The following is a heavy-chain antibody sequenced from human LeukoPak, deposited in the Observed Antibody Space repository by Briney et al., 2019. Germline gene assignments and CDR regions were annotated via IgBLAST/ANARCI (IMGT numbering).Heavy chain of an antibody. V-gene: IGHV3-30*02. D-gene: IGHD2-8*01. Sequence: GGSLRLSCAASGFTFSSYGMHWVRQAPGKGLEWVAFIRYDGSNKYYADSVKGRFTISRDDSKNTLYLQMNSLRAEDTAVYYCAKVVSAGKGTDYWGQGTLVTVSS. CDR1: GFTFSSYG. CDR3: AKVVSAGKGTDY. J-gene: IGHJ4*02. CDR2: IRYDGSNK.